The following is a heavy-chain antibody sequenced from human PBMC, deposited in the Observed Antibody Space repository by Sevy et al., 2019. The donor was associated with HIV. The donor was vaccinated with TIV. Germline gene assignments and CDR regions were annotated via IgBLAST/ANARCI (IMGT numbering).Heavy chain of an antibody. V-gene: IGHV5-51*01. D-gene: IGHD3-22*01. J-gene: IGHJ4*02. CDR3: ARSSIYYDNSCFYPFDF. Sequence: GESLKISCKGSGYNFSGYWVGWVRQMPGKGLEWMGIIYPTDSHFIFSPSLQVQVTISVDKSITTAYLQWRSLKTSDTAMYYCARSSIYYDNSCFYPFDFWGQGTLVTVSS. CDR2: IYPTDSHF. CDR1: GYNFSGYW.